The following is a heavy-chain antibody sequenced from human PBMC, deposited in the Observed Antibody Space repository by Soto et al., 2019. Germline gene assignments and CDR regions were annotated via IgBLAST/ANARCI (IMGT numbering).Heavy chain of an antibody. Sequence: XGSLRLSCSAAGFTFSSYGMHWVRQAPGKGLEWVAVISYDGSNKYYADSVKGRFTISRDNSKNTLYLQMNSLRAEDTAVYYCAKAVADGMDAWGQGTTVTVSS. CDR1: GFTFSSYG. CDR2: ISYDGSNK. CDR3: AKAVADGMDA. D-gene: IGHD6-13*01. V-gene: IGHV3-30*18. J-gene: IGHJ6*02.